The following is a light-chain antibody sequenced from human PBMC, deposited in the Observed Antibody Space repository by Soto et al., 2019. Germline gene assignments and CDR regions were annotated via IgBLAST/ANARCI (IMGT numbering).Light chain of an antibody. CDR3: SSYAGSRTLI. J-gene: IGLJ2*01. CDR1: SNDVGSYNF. CDR2: EAT. Sequence: QSALTQPASVSGSPGQSITISCTGTSNDVGSYNFVSWYQQHPGQAPKLMIYEATKRPSGVSNRFSGSKSGNTASLTISGLQAEDEADCHCSSYAGSRTLIFGGGTKVTVL. V-gene: IGLV2-23*01.